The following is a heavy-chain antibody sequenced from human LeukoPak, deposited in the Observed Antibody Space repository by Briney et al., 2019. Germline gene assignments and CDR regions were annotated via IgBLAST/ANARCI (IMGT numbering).Heavy chain of an antibody. CDR2: INSDGSEG. CDR1: GFTFSGFW. D-gene: IGHD3-16*01. V-gene: IGHV3-7*03. Sequence: GGSLRLSCAVSGFTFSGFWMSWSRQAPGKGLEWVASINSDGSEGYYADVVKGRFTISRDNAKNSLYLQINSLRAEDTAVYYCARAPDTLYWFDPWGQGTLVTVSS. CDR3: ARAPDTLYWFDP. J-gene: IGHJ5*02.